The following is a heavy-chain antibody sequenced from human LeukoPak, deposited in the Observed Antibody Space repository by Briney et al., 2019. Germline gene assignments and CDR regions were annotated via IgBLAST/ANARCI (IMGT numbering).Heavy chain of an antibody. CDR3: ARDPRYSSSAHVFDI. V-gene: IGHV4-59*01. J-gene: IGHJ3*02. CDR2: IYYSGST. Sequence: SETLSLTCTVSGGSISSYYWSWIRQPPGKGLEWIGYIYYSGSTNYNPSLKSRVTISVDTSKNQFSLKLSSVTAADTAVYYCARDPRYSSSAHVFDIWGQGTMVTVSS. D-gene: IGHD6-6*01. CDR1: GGSISSYY.